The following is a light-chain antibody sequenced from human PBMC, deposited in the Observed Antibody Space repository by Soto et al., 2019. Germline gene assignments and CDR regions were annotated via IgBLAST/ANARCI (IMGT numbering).Light chain of an antibody. Sequence: ERVMTQSPATLSVSPGERATLSCRASQSVSSNLAWYQQKPGQAPRLLIYGASTRATGIPARFSGSGSGTEFTLTISSLQSEDFAVHYFHKYNNCLSTFAPGSKVAIK. CDR2: GAS. CDR1: QSVSSN. CDR3: HKYNNCLST. J-gene: IGKJ1*01. V-gene: IGKV3-15*01.